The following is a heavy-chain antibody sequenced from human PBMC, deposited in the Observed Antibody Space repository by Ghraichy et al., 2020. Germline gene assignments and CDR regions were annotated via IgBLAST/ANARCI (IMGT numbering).Heavy chain of an antibody. J-gene: IGHJ6*02. CDR3: ARQGRRNFWSGWSYYGMDV. CDR1: GGSISSSSYY. V-gene: IGHV4-39*01. D-gene: IGHD3-3*01. Sequence: SQTLSLTCTVSGGSISSSSYYWGWIRQPPGKGLEWIGSIYYSGSTYYNPSLKSRVTISVDTSKNQFSLKLSSVTAADTAVYYCARQGRRNFWSGWSYYGMDVWGQGTTVTVSS. CDR2: IYYSGST.